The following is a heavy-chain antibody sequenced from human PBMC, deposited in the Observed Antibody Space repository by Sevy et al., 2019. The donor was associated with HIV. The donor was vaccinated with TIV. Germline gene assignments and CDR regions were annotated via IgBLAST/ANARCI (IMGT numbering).Heavy chain of an antibody. V-gene: IGHV4-59*01. CDR3: ARDWGTPAAHYWYFDL. J-gene: IGHJ2*01. D-gene: IGHD2-2*01. Sequence: SETLSLTCTVSGVSITDYYWSWIRQPPGKGLEWIANIHYTGSTNYKPSLQSRVTISVDTSKNQFSLKLNSVTAADTAVYYCARDWGTPAAHYWYFDLWGRGTLVTVSS. CDR2: IHYTGST. CDR1: GVSITDYY.